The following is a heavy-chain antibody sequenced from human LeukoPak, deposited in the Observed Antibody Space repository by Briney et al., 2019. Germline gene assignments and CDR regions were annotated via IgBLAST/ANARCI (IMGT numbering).Heavy chain of an antibody. CDR2: IYTGGST. CDR3: ARDQPPSSSPYYYYYYMDV. D-gene: IGHD6-6*01. Sequence: TLSLTCTVSGGSISSGSYYWSWIRQPAGKGLEWIGRIYTGGSTNYNPSLKSRVTISVDTSKNQFSLKLSSVTAADTAVYYCARDQPPSSSPYYYYYYMDVWGKGTTVTVSS. CDR1: GGSISSGSYY. V-gene: IGHV4-61*02. J-gene: IGHJ6*03.